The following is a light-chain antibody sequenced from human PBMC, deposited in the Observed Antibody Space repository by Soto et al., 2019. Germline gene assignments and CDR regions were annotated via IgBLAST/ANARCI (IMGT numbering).Light chain of an antibody. Sequence: QSALTQPASVSGSPGQSITISCTGTSRDIGNYNYVSWYQQLPGKAPKLVIYEVSNRPSGISDRFSGSKSGQTASLTISGLQTEDEADYFCGSYRSSNTRVVFGGGTKLTVL. CDR1: SRDIGNYNY. J-gene: IGLJ3*02. V-gene: IGLV2-14*01. CDR3: GSYRSSNTRVV. CDR2: EVS.